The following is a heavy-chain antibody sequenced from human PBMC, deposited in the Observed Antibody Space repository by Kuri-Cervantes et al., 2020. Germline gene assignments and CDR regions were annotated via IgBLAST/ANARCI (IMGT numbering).Heavy chain of an antibody. CDR2: IYSTGGT. Sequence: SETLSLTCTVSGGSINSDNYYWSWIRQPAGKGLEWIGRIYSTGGTNYNPSLKSRVTISLDASKNQFSLKLSSVTAADTAVYYCAREVTNYDFWSGQVGYYGMDVWGQGTMVTVSS. J-gene: IGHJ6*02. CDR1: GGSINSDNYY. V-gene: IGHV4-61*02. D-gene: IGHD3-3*01. CDR3: AREVTNYDFWSGQVGYYGMDV.